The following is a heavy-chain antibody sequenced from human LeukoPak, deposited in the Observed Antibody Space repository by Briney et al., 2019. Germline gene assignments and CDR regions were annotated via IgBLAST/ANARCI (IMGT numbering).Heavy chain of an antibody. Sequence: GGSLRLSCAASGFTFSSYAMHWVRQAPGKGLEWVAVISYDGSNKYYADSVKGRFTISRDNSKNTLYLQMNSLRAEDTAVYYCAKDCGYSGYEPGYFDYWGQGTLVTVSS. J-gene: IGHJ4*02. CDR1: GFTFSSYA. CDR2: ISYDGSNK. CDR3: AKDCGYSGYEPGYFDY. D-gene: IGHD5-12*01. V-gene: IGHV3-30-3*01.